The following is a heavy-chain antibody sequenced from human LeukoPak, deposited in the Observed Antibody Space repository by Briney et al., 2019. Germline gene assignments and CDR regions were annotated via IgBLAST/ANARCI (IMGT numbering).Heavy chain of an antibody. D-gene: IGHD2-2*01. V-gene: IGHV4-31*03. CDR3: ARPICSSTSCQLGMDV. J-gene: IGHJ6*03. CDR2: IYYSGST. Sequence: SETLSLTCTVSGGSISSGGYYWSWIRQHPGKGLEWIGYIYYSGSTYYNPSLKSRVTISVDTSKNQFSLKLSSVTAADTAVYYCARPICSSTSCQLGMDVWGKGTTVTVSS. CDR1: GGSISSGGYY.